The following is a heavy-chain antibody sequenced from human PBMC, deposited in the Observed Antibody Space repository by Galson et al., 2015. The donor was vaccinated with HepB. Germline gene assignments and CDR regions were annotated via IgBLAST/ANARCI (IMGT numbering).Heavy chain of an antibody. CDR1: GDSVSRNTGA. J-gene: IGHJ4*02. D-gene: IGHD3-16*01. V-gene: IGHV6-1*01. Sequence: CAISGDSVSRNTGAWNWIRQSPSRGLEWLGKTYYRSYWSNDYAISVKGRITIRPDTYKNQFSLQLNSVTPEDTAVYYCVRVLNWAFDCWGQGILVTVSS. CDR3: VRVLNWAFDC. CDR2: TYYRSYWSN.